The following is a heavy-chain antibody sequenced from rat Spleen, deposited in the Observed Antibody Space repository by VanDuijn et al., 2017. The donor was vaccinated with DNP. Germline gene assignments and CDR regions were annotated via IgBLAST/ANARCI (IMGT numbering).Heavy chain of an antibody. D-gene: IGHD1-2*01. CDR1: ASSFSDYN. CDR3: TRGDTIAALSAG. CDR2: ISTSGGST. V-gene: IGHV5-7*01. J-gene: IGHJ2*01. Sequence: EVQLVESGGGLVQPGRSLKLSCTASASSFSDYNMAWVRQAPKKGLEWVATISTSGGSTYYRDSVKGRFTVSSDNSRNTLYLYMNSLRSEDTATYFCTRGDTIAALSAGWGQGVMVTVSS.